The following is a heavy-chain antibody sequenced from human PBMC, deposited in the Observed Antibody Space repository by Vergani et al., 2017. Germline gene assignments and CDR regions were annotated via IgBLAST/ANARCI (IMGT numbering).Heavy chain of an antibody. Sequence: QVQLVQSGAEVKKPGASVKVSCKASGYTFTDYFMHWVRQPPGQGLEWMGWINPNSGGTNYAQKFQGRVTMTRDTSTSTAYMELSNLRSADTAVYYCARVGTSSNRDYFDYWGQGTLVTVSS. CDR1: GYTFTDYF. CDR2: INPNSGGT. V-gene: IGHV1-2*02. J-gene: IGHJ4*02. D-gene: IGHD2-2*01. CDR3: ARVGTSSNRDYFDY.